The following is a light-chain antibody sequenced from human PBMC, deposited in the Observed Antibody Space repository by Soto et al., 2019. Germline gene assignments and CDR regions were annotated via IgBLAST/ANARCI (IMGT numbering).Light chain of an antibody. CDR2: EVS. J-gene: IGLJ1*01. V-gene: IGLV2-14*01. CDR1: SSDVGGYNY. CDR3: SSYTSSSTYV. Sequence: QSVLTQPASVSGSPGQSITISCTGTSSDVGGYNYDSWYQQHPGKAPKLMIYEVSNRPSGVSNRFSGSKSGNTASLTISGLQAEDEADYYCSSYTSSSTYVFGTGTQLTVL.